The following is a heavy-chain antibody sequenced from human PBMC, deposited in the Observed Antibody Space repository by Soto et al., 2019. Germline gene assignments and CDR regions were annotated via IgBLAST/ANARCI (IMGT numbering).Heavy chain of an antibody. V-gene: IGHV3-11*05. CDR3: ARLVGLRRNDY. CDR1: GFTFNDHY. D-gene: IGHD1-26*01. J-gene: IGHJ4*02. CDR2: ISSTGGIT. Sequence: QVQLVESGGDLVKPGGSLRLSCAASGFTFNDHYMTWFRQAPGKGLEWVSCISSTGGITKYGDSVRGRFTVSRDNAKNSVFLQMDSLRDEDTAVYYCARLVGLRRNDYWGQGTLVTVSS.